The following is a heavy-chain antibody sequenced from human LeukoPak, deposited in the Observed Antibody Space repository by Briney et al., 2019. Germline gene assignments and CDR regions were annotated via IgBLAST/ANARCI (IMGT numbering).Heavy chain of an antibody. Sequence: SETLSLTCTVSGASITSSSDYWGWFRRPPGKGLEWIGSIIYSGRTYYNPSLKSRLTMSVDTSKSQFSLKVSSVTAADTAAYFCARHYYDSSGYRRDYYFDNWGQGILVTVSS. CDR1: GASITSSSDY. CDR3: ARHYYDSSGYRRDYYFDN. CDR2: IIYSGRT. D-gene: IGHD3-22*01. V-gene: IGHV4-39*01. J-gene: IGHJ4*02.